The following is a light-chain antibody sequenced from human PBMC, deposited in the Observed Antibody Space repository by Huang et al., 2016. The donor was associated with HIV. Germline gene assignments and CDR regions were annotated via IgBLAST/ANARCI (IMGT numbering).Light chain of an antibody. J-gene: IGKJ1*01. CDR2: GAS. V-gene: IGKV3-20*01. CDR1: QSVSSSY. Sequence: EIVLTQSPGTLSVSPGERASLSCRASQSVSSSYLAWYQQTPGQAPRRLIYGASSRATGIPDRFSGSGSGTDFTLTISRLEPEDFAVYYCQQYGSSRTFGQGTKVEIK. CDR3: QQYGSSRT.